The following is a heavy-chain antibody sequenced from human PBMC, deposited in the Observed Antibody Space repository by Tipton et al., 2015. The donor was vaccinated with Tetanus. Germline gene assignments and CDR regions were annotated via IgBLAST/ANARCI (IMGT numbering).Heavy chain of an antibody. V-gene: IGHV4-39*07. CDR1: GGSISSSSYY. D-gene: IGHD4-11*01. CDR2: IYYSGST. J-gene: IGHJ2*01. CDR3: ARIVGDYRHGDGYWYFDL. Sequence: TLSLTCTVSGGSISSSSYYWGWIRQPPGKGLEWIGSIYYSGSTKYNPSLKSRVTISVDTSGNLFSLKLSSVTAADTAVYYCARIVGDYRHGDGYWYFDLWGRGTLVTVSS.